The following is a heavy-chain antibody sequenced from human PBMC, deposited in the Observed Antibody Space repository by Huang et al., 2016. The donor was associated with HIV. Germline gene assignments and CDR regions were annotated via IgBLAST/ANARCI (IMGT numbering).Heavy chain of an antibody. CDR1: GYTFTSYA. Sequence: HVQLVQSGSELNKPGASVKVSCKASGYTFTSYAMNWVRQPPGQGLEWMGWINTNTGNPTYAKGFTGRFVFSLETSVSTAYLQISSLKAEDTAVYYCARGLYSSSGAPFDYWGQGTLVTVSS. D-gene: IGHD6-13*01. CDR3: ARGLYSSSGAPFDY. V-gene: IGHV7-4-1*02. J-gene: IGHJ4*02. CDR2: INTNTGNP.